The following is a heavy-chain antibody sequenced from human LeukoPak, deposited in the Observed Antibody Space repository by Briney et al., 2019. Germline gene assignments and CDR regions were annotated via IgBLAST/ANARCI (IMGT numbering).Heavy chain of an antibody. J-gene: IGHJ4*02. D-gene: IGHD3-10*01. CDR1: GFTFSSCG. V-gene: IGHV3-23*01. CDR2: ISGSGGRT. CDR3: AGGKVVTMVRGVIITYFDY. Sequence: QPGGSLRLSCAASGFTFSSCGMSWVRQTPGKGLEWVSGISGSGGRTYQADSVKGRFTISRDNSKNTLYLQMSSLRAEDTAVYYCAGGKVVTMVRGVIITYFDYWGQGTLVTVSS.